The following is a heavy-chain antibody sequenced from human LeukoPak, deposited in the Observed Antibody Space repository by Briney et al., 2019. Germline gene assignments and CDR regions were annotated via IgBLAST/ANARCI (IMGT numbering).Heavy chain of an antibody. CDR3: ARGFSGYYYPFDY. CDR2: IYRDGSTT. CDR1: GFGFSRYW. Sequence: GGSLRLSCAASGFGFSRYWMHWVRQAPGTGLKWVSRIYRDGSTTDYADSVKGRFTISRDNSKNTLFLQMSSLRPEDTAVYYCARGFSGYYYPFDYWGQGTLVTVSS. V-gene: IGHV3-74*01. D-gene: IGHD3-22*01. J-gene: IGHJ4*02.